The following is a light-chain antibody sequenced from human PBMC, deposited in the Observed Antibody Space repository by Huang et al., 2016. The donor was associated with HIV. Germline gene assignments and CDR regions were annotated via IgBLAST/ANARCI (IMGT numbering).Light chain of an antibody. CDR2: DAH. CDR3: QQYSTSSYT. Sequence: IVLTQSPATLSLSPGERATLNCGASQSVRNNYLDRYQQKPVLAPRLLIYDAHVRATGNPDRFSGSGSGTDFTLTISRLEPEDFAMYYCQQYSTSSYTFGQGTKVDI. J-gene: IGKJ2*01. CDR1: QSVRNNY. V-gene: IGKV3D-20*01.